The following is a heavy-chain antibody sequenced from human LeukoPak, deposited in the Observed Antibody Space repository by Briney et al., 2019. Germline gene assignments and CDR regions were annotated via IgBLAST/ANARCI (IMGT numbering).Heavy chain of an antibody. J-gene: IGHJ4*02. CDR1: GFTFSSYD. CDR2: IGTAGDT. D-gene: IGHD3-10*01. CDR3: ARAFYYGSGSYYNSPPSYYFDY. Sequence: GGSLRLSCAASGFTFSSYDMHWVRQATGKGLEWVSAIGTAGDTYYPGSVKGRFTISRENAENSLYLQMNSLRAGDTAVYYCARAFYYGSGSYYNSPPSYYFDYWGQGTLVTVSS. V-gene: IGHV3-13*01.